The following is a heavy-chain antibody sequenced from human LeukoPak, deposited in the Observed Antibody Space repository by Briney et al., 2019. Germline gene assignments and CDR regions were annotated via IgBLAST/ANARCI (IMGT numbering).Heavy chain of an antibody. CDR1: GYSISSGYY. J-gene: IGHJ4*02. V-gene: IGHV4-38-2*02. Sequence: SETLSLTCTVSGYSISSGYYWGWIRQPPGKGLEWIGSIYHSGSTYYNPSLKSRVTISVDTSKNQFSLKLSSVTAADTAVYYCARLYCSGGGCRGFFDYWGQGTLVTVSS. D-gene: IGHD2-15*01. CDR2: IYHSGST. CDR3: ARLYCSGGGCRGFFDY.